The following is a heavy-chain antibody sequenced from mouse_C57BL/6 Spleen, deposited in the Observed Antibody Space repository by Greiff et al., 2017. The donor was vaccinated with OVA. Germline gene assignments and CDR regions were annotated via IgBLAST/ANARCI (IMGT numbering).Heavy chain of an antibody. J-gene: IGHJ2*01. CDR3: TTSPPNYFDY. CDR1: GFNIKDYY. Sequence: VHVKQSGAELVRPGASVKLSCTASGFNIKDYYMHWVKQRPEQGLEWIGRIDPEDGDTEYAPKFQGKATMTADTSSNTAYLQLSSLTSEDTAVYYCTTSPPNYFDYWGQGTTLTVSS. CDR2: IDPEDGDT. V-gene: IGHV14-1*01.